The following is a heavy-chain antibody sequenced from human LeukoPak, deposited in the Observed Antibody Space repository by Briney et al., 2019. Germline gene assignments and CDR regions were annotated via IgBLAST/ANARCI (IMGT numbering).Heavy chain of an antibody. Sequence: PGGSLRLSCTGSGFMFEHLAMPWVRQVPGKGLEWVSAITWNSGNLDYADSVKGRFTISRDNSKKSLYLQMNSLRVDDTAVYYCAKGHSGYDPLFFWGQGALVTVSS. D-gene: IGHD5-12*01. CDR2: ITWNSGNL. CDR1: GFMFEHLA. CDR3: AKGHSGYDPLFF. J-gene: IGHJ4*02. V-gene: IGHV3-9*01.